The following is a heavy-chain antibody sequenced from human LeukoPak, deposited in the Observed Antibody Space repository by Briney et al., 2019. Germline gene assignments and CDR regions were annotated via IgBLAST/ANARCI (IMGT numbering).Heavy chain of an antibody. CDR2: ISAYNGNT. CDR1: GYTPTELS. V-gene: IGHV1-18*01. D-gene: IGHD3-3*01. J-gene: IGHJ4*02. CDR3: ASFTYYDFWSGFDY. Sequence: ASVKVSCKVSGYTPTELSMHWVRQAPGKGLEWMGWISAYNGNTNYAQKLQGRVTMTTDTSTSTAYMELRSLRSDDTAVYYCASFTYYDFWSGFDYWGQGTLVTVSS.